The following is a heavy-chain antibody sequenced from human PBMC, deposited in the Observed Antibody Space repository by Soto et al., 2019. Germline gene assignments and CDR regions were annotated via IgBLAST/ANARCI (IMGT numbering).Heavy chain of an antibody. CDR1: GFTFSSYA. V-gene: IGHV3-23*01. Sequence: EVQLLESGGGLVQPGGSLRLSCAASGFTFSSYAMSWVRQAPGKGLEWVSAISGSGGSTYYADSVKGRFTISRDNSKNTLYLQMNSLRAEDTAVYYCANPYYYGSGSPLWGQGTLVTVSS. J-gene: IGHJ4*02. CDR3: ANPYYYGSGSPL. CDR2: ISGSGGST. D-gene: IGHD3-10*01.